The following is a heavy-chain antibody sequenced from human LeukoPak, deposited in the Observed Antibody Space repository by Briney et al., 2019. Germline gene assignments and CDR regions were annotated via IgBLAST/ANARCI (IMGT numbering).Heavy chain of an antibody. Sequence: GGSLRLSCAASGFTLSNYWMSWVRQAPGKGLEWVANMNRDGSEKYFVDSMKGRFTISRDNAKNSLYLQMNSLRAEDTAFYYCAKDKNFGVVSYGMDVWGQGTTVTVSS. V-gene: IGHV3-7*03. CDR2: MNRDGSEK. J-gene: IGHJ6*02. D-gene: IGHD3-3*01. CDR3: AKDKNFGVVSYGMDV. CDR1: GFTLSNYW.